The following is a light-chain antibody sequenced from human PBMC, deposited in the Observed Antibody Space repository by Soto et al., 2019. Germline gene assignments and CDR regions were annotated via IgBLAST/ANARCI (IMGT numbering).Light chain of an antibody. CDR1: GGSIDSDY. Sequence: NFMLTQPHSVSESPGKTVTISCTRSGGSIDSDYVQWYQQRPGRAPTTVIYEDDQKPSGHTDRFSGSSDSSSNSASLPISELKTEDEADYYCQSYGSSTYVFGTGTNLTVL. J-gene: IGLJ1*01. CDR3: QSYGSSTYV. CDR2: EDD. V-gene: IGLV6-57*04.